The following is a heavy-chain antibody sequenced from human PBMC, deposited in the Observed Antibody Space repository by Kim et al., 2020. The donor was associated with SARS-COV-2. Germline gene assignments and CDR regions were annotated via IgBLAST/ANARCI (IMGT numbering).Heavy chain of an antibody. CDR2: IYYSGTT. J-gene: IGHJ3*02. D-gene: IGHD1-26*01. V-gene: IGHV4-39*01. CDR1: GGSISDGSHY. Sequence: SETLSLTCTVSGGSISDGSHYWDWIRQPPGKGLEWIGTIYYSGTTYYNPSLKSRVIISVDTSRNQFSLNLPSVTAADTAVYYCARSRASTVLDAIDIWGQGTIVNV. CDR3: ARSRASTVLDAIDI.